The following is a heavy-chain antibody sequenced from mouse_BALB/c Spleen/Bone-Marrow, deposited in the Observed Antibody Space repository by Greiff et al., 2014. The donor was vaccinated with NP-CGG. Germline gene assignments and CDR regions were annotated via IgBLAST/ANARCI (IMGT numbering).Heavy chain of an antibody. CDR2: IDTSDSYT. D-gene: IGHD2-4*01. V-gene: IGHV1-69*01. CDR1: GYTFTDYW. CDR3: ARTGYDYDFDY. J-gene: IGHJ2*02. Sequence: QVQLQQSGAELVMPGASVKMSCKASGYTFTDYWMHWVKQRPGQGLEWIGAIDTSDSYTSYNQKFKGKATLTVDESSSTAYMQLSSLTSEDSAVYYCARTGYDYDFDYWGQGTSVTVSS.